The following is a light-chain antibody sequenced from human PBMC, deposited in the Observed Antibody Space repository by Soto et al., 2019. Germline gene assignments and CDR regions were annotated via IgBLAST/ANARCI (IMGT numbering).Light chain of an antibody. CDR1: QSVSSN. CDR2: GAS. V-gene: IGKV3-15*01. CDR3: QQYNNWPPYT. J-gene: IGKJ2*01. Sequence: EIVMTQSPATLSVSPGERATLSCRASQSVSSNLAWYQQKPGQAPRLLIYGASTRATGNPDRFSGSGSGTEFTLTISSLQSEDFAVYYCQQYNNWPPYTFGQGTKLEIK.